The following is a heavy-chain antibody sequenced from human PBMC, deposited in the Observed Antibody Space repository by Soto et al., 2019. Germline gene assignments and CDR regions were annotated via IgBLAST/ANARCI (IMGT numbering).Heavy chain of an antibody. D-gene: IGHD2-2*01. CDR1: GGTFSSYA. CDR2: IIPIFGTA. V-gene: IGHV1-69*06. Sequence: SVNVSCKASGGTFSSYAISWVRQAPGQGLEWMGGIIPIFGTANYAQKFQGRVTITADKSTSTAYMELSSLRSEDTAVYYCARAGAGYCSSTSCSPIPSYYYGMDVWGQGTTVTVSS. CDR3: ARAGAGYCSSTSCSPIPSYYYGMDV. J-gene: IGHJ6*02.